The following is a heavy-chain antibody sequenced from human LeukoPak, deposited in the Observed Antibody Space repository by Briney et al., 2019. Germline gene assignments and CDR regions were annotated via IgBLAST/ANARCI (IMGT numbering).Heavy chain of an antibody. D-gene: IGHD3-16*01. V-gene: IGHV4-39*07. CDR3: ARAPVGDAFDL. CDR1: GGSINSGDYY. Sequence: PSETLSLTCTVSGGSINSGDYYWGWIRQPPGGGLEWIGEIYNSGSTSSNPSLKSRVTMSRDTPKNQVSQKLTSVTAADTAVYHCARAPVGDAFDLWGQGTMVTVSS. J-gene: IGHJ3*01. CDR2: IYNSGST.